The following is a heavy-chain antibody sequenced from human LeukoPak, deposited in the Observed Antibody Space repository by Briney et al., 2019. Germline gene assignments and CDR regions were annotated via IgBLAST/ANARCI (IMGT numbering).Heavy chain of an antibody. J-gene: IGHJ4*02. CDR3: ARDRGSGWYVFDY. CDR1: GDSISNYY. V-gene: IGHV4-4*07. Sequence: SETQSLTCTVSGDSISNYYWSWIRQPAGKGLEWIGRIYTSGSTNYNPSLKSRVTMSVDTSKNQFSLKLSSVTAADTAVYYCARDRGSGWYVFDYWGQGTLVTVSS. CDR2: IYTSGST. D-gene: IGHD6-19*01.